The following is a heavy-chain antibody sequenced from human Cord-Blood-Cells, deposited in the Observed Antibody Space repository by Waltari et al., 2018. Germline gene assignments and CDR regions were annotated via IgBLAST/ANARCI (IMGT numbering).Heavy chain of an antibody. D-gene: IGHD2-8*01. CDR3: ARQCNYYYYGMDV. CDR1: GYTLTGYY. CDR2: INPNSGGT. J-gene: IGHJ6*02. V-gene: IGHV1-2*02. Sequence: QVQLAQSGAEVKKPGASVQVSCKASGYTLTGYYMHWVRQAPGQGLEWMGWINPNSGGTNYAQKFQGRVTMTRDTSISTAYMELSRLRSDDTAVYYCARQCNYYYYGMDVWGQGTTVTVSS.